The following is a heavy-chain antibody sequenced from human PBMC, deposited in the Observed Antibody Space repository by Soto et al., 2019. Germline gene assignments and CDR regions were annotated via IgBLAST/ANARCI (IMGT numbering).Heavy chain of an antibody. CDR2: ISFGSSFT. D-gene: IGHD2-15*01. CDR1: GFTFSDYY. V-gene: IGHV3-11*06. Sequence: GGSLRLSCAASGFTFSDYYMTWLRQAPGKGPECISYISFGSSFTNYADSVEGRFTISRDNAKNTLYLQMNSLRVEDTAVYYCARGLSRRILNYLDPWDPGVLVTVSS. J-gene: IGHJ5*02. CDR3: ARGLSRRILNYLDP.